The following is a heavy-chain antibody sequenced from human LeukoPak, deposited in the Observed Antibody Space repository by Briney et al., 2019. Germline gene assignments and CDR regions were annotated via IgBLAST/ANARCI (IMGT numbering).Heavy chain of an antibody. Sequence: PSETLSLTCAVYGGSFSGYYWSWIRQPPGKGLEWIGEINHSGSTNYNPSLKSRVTISVDTSKNQFSLKLSSVTAADTAVFYCARVSAGSSCAVDYWGQGTLVTVSS. D-gene: IGHD2-21*01. CDR1: GGSFSGYY. CDR3: ARVSAGSSCAVDY. J-gene: IGHJ4*02. V-gene: IGHV4-34*01. CDR2: INHSGST.